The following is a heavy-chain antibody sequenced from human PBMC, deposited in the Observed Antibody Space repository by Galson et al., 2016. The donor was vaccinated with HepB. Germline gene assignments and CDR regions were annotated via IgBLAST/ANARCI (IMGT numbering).Heavy chain of an antibody. Sequence: SLRLSCAASGFTFRNYAMHWVRQAPGKGLEWVAVLSYDGRNKDYADSVKGRFTISRDNSKNTLYLHMNSLRAEDTAVYYCARDQIWVSGLLLFWGQGTLVTVSS. V-gene: IGHV3-30*04. D-gene: IGHD2-21*02. CDR3: ARDQIWVSGLLLF. J-gene: IGHJ4*02. CDR2: LSYDGRNK. CDR1: GFTFRNYA.